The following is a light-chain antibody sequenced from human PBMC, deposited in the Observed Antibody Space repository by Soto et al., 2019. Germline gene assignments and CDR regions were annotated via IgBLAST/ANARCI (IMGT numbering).Light chain of an antibody. CDR3: QQRSNWAPIT. CDR1: QSVSRY. CDR2: DAS. J-gene: IGKJ4*01. V-gene: IGKV3-11*01. Sequence: LSQSPATLSLSEGERVTLSGRASQSVSRYLAWYQQKPGQAPRLLIYDASNRATGIPARFSGSGSGTDFTLTISSLEPEDFAVYYCQQRSNWAPITFGEGTKVDIK.